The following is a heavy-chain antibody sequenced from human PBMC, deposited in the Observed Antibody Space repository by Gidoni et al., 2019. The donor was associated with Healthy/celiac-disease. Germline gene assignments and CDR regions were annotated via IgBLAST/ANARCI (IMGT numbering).Heavy chain of an antibody. CDR3: ARDEALYYYDSSGYYVH. CDR2: IWYDGSKK. D-gene: IGHD3-22*01. V-gene: IGHV3-33*01. J-gene: IGHJ4*02. CDR1: GFPFSSSG. Sequence: QVQLVASGGGVVQPGGSLRLSCAASGFPFSSSGMHWVRPAPGKGLEWVAVIWYDGSKKYYADSVKGRFTSSRDNSKNTLYLQMNSLRAEDTAVYYCARDEALYYYDSSGYYVHWGQGTRVTVSS.